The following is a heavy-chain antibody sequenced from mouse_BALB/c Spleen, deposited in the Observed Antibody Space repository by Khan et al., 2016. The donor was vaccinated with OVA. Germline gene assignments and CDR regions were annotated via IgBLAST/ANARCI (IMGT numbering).Heavy chain of an antibody. V-gene: IGHV5-12*02. D-gene: IGHD1-1*02. CDR3: AREGDGGGLAY. J-gene: IGHJ3*01. CDR2: ISNRGTTP. Sequence: EVELVESGGGFMQPGGSLTLSCATSGFTFTDYYMYWVRQTPEKRLEWVASISNRGTTPYYSDTVRGRFTISRDNAKNTLYLQMSRLKSEDTAMYYCAREGDGGGLAYWGQGTLVTVSA. CDR1: GFTFTDYY.